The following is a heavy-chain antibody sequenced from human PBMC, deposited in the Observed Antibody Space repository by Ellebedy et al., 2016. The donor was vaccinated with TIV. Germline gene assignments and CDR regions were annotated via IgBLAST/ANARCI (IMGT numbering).Heavy chain of an antibody. CDR1: GFTFSSYG. CDR2: ISYDGSNK. J-gene: IGHJ4*02. CDR3: AKETAVTAICDY. V-gene: IGHV3-30*18. D-gene: IGHD2-21*02. Sequence: PGGSLRLSCAAPGFTFSSYGMHWVRQAPGKGLEWVAVISYDGSNKYYADSVKGQFTISRDNSKNTLYLQMNSLRAEDTAVYYCAKETAVTAICDYWGQGTLVTVSS.